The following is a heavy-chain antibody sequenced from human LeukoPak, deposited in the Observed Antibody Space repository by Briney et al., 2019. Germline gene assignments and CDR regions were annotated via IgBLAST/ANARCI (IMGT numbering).Heavy chain of an antibody. D-gene: IGHD6-19*01. V-gene: IGHV1-18*01. CDR1: GYTLTSYG. CDR3: ARAPPRPGIAVAGLDY. J-gene: IGHJ4*02. Sequence: GASVKVSCKASGYTLTSYGISWVRQAPGQGLEWMGWISAYNGNTNYAQKLQGRVTMTTDTSTSTAYMELRSLRSDDTAVYYCARAPPRPGIAVAGLDYWGQGTLVTVSS. CDR2: ISAYNGNT.